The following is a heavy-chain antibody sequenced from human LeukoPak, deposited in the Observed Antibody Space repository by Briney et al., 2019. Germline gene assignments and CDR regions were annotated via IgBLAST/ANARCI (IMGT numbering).Heavy chain of an antibody. Sequence: PGGSLRLSCAASGFTFSSYAMSWVRQAPGKGLEWVSAISGSGGSTYYADSVKGRFTISRDNSKNTLYLQMNSLRAEDTAVYYCAKDRATYDYYDSSGSLWGQGTLVTVSS. CDR2: ISGSGGST. CDR3: AKDRATYDYYDSSGSL. J-gene: IGHJ4*02. D-gene: IGHD3-22*01. CDR1: GFTFSSYA. V-gene: IGHV3-23*01.